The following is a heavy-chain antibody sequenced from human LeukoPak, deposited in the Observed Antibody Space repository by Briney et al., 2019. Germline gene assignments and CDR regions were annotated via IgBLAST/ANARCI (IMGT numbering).Heavy chain of an antibody. CDR3: VRKTATEEVYFDN. J-gene: IGHJ4*02. Sequence: PGGSLRLSCAASGFTFSSYWMSWVRQAPGKGLEWVANIKQDGSEKYYVDSVKGRFTISRDNAKNSLYLQMNSLRPEDTAKYFCVRKTATEEVYFDNWGQGTPVTVSS. V-gene: IGHV3-7*01. CDR1: GFTFSSYW. CDR2: IKQDGSEK.